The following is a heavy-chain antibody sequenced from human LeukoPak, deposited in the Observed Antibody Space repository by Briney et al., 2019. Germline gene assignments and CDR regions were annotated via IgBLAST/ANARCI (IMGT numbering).Heavy chain of an antibody. CDR3: TRPLSDTAMDEFDP. Sequence: PGGSLRLSCAASGFTFSCSAMHWVRQASGKGLEWVGRIRSKANSYATAYTASVKGRFTISRDDSKNTAYLQMNSLKTEHTAVYYCTRPLSDTAMDEFDPWGQGTLVTVSS. V-gene: IGHV3-73*01. CDR1: GFTFSCSA. CDR2: IRSKANSYAT. J-gene: IGHJ5*02. D-gene: IGHD5-18*01.